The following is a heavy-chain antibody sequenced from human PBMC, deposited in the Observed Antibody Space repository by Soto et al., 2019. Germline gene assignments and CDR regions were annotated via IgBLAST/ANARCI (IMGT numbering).Heavy chain of an antibody. V-gene: IGHV3-7*03. J-gene: IGHJ4*02. CDR2: IKADGSEK. D-gene: IGHD3-22*01. CDR3: ARGDYFDRRFDS. CDR1: GFTFSTCW. Sequence: EVQLVESGGGLVQPGGSLRLSCAASGFTFSTCWMNWVRQAPGKGLEWVADIKADGSEKYYVDSVKGRFTISRDNAKNSLYLQMNSLRAEDTAVYYCARGDYFDRRFDSWGQGTLVTVSS.